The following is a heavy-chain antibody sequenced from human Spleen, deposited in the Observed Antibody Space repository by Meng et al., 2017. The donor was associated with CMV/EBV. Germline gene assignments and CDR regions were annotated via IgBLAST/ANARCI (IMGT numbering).Heavy chain of an antibody. D-gene: IGHD6-13*01. Sequence: GESLKISCTASGFTVSSNYMSWVRQAPGKGLEWVSVIYSGGNTYYADSVKGRFTISRDNSKNTLYLQMNGLRAEDTAVYYCARGRAAVASYYFDYWGQGTLVTVSS. CDR3: ARGRAAVASYYFDY. CDR1: GFTVSSNY. CDR2: IYSGGNT. J-gene: IGHJ4*02. V-gene: IGHV3-53*01.